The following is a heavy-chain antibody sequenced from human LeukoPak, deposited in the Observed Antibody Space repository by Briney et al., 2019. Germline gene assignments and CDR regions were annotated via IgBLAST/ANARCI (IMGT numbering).Heavy chain of an antibody. D-gene: IGHD4-23*01. Sequence: SETLSLTCTVSGGSISSSSYYWGWIRQPPGKGLEWIGSIYYSGSTYYNPSLKSRVTISVDTSKNQFSLKLSSVTAADTAVYYCARILHLDYGGNSGEDYWGQGTLVTVSS. V-gene: IGHV4-39*01. CDR1: GGSISSSSYY. CDR2: IYYSGST. CDR3: ARILHLDYGGNSGEDY. J-gene: IGHJ4*02.